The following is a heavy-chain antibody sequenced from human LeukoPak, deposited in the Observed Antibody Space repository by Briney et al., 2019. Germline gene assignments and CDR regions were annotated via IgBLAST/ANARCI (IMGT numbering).Heavy chain of an antibody. D-gene: IGHD3-3*02. CDR2: INPSGSP. J-gene: IGHJ6*03. Sequence: SETLSLTCAVYGGSFSSYYRSWIRQPPGKGLEWIGEINPSGSPNYNPALKSRVTLSVDTSKNQFSLKLSSMTAADTAVYYCARAFYPGYSSYMAVWGKGTTVTVSS. CDR3: ARAFYPGYSSYMAV. CDR1: GGSFSSYY. V-gene: IGHV4-34*01.